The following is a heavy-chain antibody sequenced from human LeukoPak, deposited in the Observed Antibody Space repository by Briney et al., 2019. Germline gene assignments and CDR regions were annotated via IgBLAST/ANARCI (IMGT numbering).Heavy chain of an antibody. J-gene: IGHJ4*02. Sequence: GGSLRLSCAASGFTFSSYAMSWVRQAPGKGLEWVSAISGSGGRTYYADSVKGRFTISRDNSKSTLYLQMNSLRAEDTAVYYCASSYGSGSYYTHGFDYWGQGTLVTVSS. CDR2: ISGSGGRT. CDR3: ASSYGSGSYYTHGFDY. D-gene: IGHD3-10*01. V-gene: IGHV3-23*01. CDR1: GFTFSSYA.